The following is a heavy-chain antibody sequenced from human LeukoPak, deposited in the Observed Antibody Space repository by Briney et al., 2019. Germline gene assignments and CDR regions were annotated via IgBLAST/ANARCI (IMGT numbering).Heavy chain of an antibody. CDR3: AKSGYSSSWYGYYYYYMDV. Sequence: GRSLRLSCAASGFTLSSYGMHWVRQAPGKGLEWVAVMSYHESNKYYTDSVKGRFTISRDNSKNTLYLQMNSLRAEDTAVYYCAKSGYSSSWYGYYYYYMDVWGKGTTVTISS. J-gene: IGHJ6*03. D-gene: IGHD6-13*01. CDR2: MSYHESNK. V-gene: IGHV3-30*18. CDR1: GFTLSSYG.